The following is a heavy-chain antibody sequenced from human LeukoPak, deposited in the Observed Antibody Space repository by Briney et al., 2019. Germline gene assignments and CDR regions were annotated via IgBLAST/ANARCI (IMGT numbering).Heavy chain of an antibody. CDR2: MNPNSGNT. D-gene: IGHD2-2*02. V-gene: IGHV1-8*01. CDR1: GYTFTSYA. J-gene: IGHJ6*02. CDR3: ARGGGCSSTSCYTRVGYYYYYGMDV. Sequence: ASVKVSCKASGYTFTSYAINWVRQATGQGLEWMGWMNPNSGNTGYAQKFQGRVTMTRNTSISTAYMELSSLRSEDTAVYYCARGGGCSSTSCYTRVGYYYYYGMDVWGQGTTVTVSS.